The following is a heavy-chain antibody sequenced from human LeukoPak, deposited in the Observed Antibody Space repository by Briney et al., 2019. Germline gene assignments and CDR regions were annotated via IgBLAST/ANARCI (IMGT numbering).Heavy chain of an antibody. J-gene: IGHJ4*02. CDR1: GGSISSYY. Sequence: SETLSLTCTVSGGSISSYYWRWIRQPPGNGLEWIGYIYYSGSTNYNPSLKSRVTISVDTSKSQFSLKLSSVTAADTAVYYCARGFAVDYWGQGTLVTVSS. CDR3: ARGFAVDY. D-gene: IGHD3-3*01. V-gene: IGHV4-59*01. CDR2: IYYSGST.